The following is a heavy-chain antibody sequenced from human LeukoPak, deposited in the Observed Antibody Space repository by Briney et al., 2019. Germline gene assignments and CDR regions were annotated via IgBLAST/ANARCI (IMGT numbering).Heavy chain of an antibody. CDR2: ISYDGSNK. Sequence: GRSLRLSCAASGFTFSSYGMHWVRQAPGKGLEWVAVISYDGSNKYYADSVKGRFTISRDNSQNTLYLQMNSLRLEDTAVYYRGRLMGGYDSYFYGMDVWGQGTTVTVSS. J-gene: IGHJ6*02. CDR1: GFTFSSYG. CDR3: GRLMGGYDSYFYGMDV. D-gene: IGHD5-12*01. V-gene: IGHV3-30*03.